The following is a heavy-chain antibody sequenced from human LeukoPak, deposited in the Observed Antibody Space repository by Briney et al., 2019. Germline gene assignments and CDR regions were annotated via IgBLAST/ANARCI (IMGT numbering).Heavy chain of an antibody. Sequence: GASVKVSCKASGYTFTGYYIHWVRQAPGQGLEWMGRINHNTGGTDYAQKFQGRVTMTRDTSITTAYMELSRLTSDDTAIYYCAKVPPSITAAGNWLGPWGQGALVTVSS. J-gene: IGHJ5*02. V-gene: IGHV1-2*06. CDR3: AKVPPSITAAGNWLGP. D-gene: IGHD6-13*01. CDR1: GYTFTGYY. CDR2: INHNTGGT.